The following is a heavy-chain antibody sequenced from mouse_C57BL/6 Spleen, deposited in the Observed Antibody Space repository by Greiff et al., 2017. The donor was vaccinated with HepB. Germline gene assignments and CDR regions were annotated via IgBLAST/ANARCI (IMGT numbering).Heavy chain of an antibody. Sequence: QVQLQQSGAELVKPGASVKLSCKASGYTFTSYWMQWVKQRPGQGLEWIGEIDPSDSYTNYNQKFKGKATLTVDPSSSTAYMQLSSLTSEDSAVYYCARGDYRDYWGQGTTLTVSS. CDR2: IDPSDSYT. J-gene: IGHJ2*01. D-gene: IGHD2-12*01. CDR1: GYTFTSYW. CDR3: ARGDYRDY. V-gene: IGHV1-50*01.